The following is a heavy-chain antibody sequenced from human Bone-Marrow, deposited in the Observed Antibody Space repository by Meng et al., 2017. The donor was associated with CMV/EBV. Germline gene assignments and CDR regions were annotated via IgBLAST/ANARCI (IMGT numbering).Heavy chain of an antibody. J-gene: IGHJ4*02. Sequence: GGSLRLSCAASGFTFSSYGMHWVRQTPGKGLEWVAVIWYDGSNKYYADSVKGRFTISRDNSKNTLYLQMNSLRAEDTAVYYCAKGQTQYTYGCFDYWGQGTLVTGSS. D-gene: IGHD5-18*01. CDR2: IWYDGSNK. V-gene: IGHV3-33*06. CDR3: AKGQTQYTYGCFDY. CDR1: GFTFSSYG.